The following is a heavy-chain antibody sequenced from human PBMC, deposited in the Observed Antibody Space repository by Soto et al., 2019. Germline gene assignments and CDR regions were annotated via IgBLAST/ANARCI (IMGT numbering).Heavy chain of an antibody. V-gene: IGHV1-46*01. D-gene: IGHD3-3*01. CDR3: ARSSGGNFGIIIEGSNWFDP. CDR1: ADTFTSYY. J-gene: IGHJ5*02. Sequence: ASVKVSCKAPADTFTSYYIHWVRQAPGHGLEWMGIINPNGGSTRFAQTFQGRITMTRDTSRSTVYMELRSLRSDDTAIYYCARSSGGNFGIIIEGSNWFDPWGQGTLVTVSS. CDR2: INPNGGST.